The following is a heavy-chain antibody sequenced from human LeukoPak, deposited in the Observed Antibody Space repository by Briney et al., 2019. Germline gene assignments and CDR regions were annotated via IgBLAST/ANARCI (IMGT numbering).Heavy chain of an antibody. CDR1: GGSFSGYY. Sequence: SETLSLTCAVYGGSFSGYYWSWIRQPPGKGLEWIGEINHSGSTNYNPPLKSRVTISVDTSKNQFSLKLSSVTAADTAVYYCARDFGVVPAAIWGQGTLVTVSS. CDR2: INHSGST. J-gene: IGHJ4*02. D-gene: IGHD2-2*01. CDR3: ARDFGVVPAAI. V-gene: IGHV4-34*01.